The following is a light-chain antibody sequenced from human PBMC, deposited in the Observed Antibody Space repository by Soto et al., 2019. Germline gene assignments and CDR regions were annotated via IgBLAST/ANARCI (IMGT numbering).Light chain of an antibody. CDR1: QSINAW. Sequence: DIHMTQAPSTLSASVGDRVTSTCRASQSINAWLAWYQQKPGKAPKLLIYDVSTLASGVPSRFSGSASGTEFTLTISNLESDDFASYYCQPYHRYSTFGQGTKVDIK. V-gene: IGKV1-5*01. CDR2: DVS. J-gene: IGKJ1*01. CDR3: QPYHRYST.